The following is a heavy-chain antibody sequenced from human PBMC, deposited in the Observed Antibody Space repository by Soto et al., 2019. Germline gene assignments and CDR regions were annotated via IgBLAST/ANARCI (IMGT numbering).Heavy chain of an antibody. CDR3: ARHAVYSGSYAPFEY. Sequence: SETLSLTCTVRGSSISSSSYYWGWIRQPPGKGLEWIGSIYYSGSTYYNPSLKSRVTISVDTSKNQFSLKLSSVTAADTAVYYCARHAVYSGSYAPFEYWGQGTLVTVSS. CDR2: IYYSGST. V-gene: IGHV4-39*01. J-gene: IGHJ4*02. D-gene: IGHD1-26*01. CDR1: GSSISSSSYY.